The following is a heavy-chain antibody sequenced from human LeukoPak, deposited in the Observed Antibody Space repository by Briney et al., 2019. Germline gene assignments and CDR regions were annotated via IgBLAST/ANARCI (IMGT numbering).Heavy chain of an antibody. CDR1: GFTFSSYG. CDR2: IWYDGSNK. CDR3: ARDRSSSTNLFDY. V-gene: IGHV3-33*01. Sequence: PGGSLRLSCAASGFTFSSYGMHWVRQAPGKGLEWVAVIWYDGSNKYYADSVRGRLTISRDNSKNTLYLQMNSLRAEDTAVYYCARDRSSSTNLFDYWGQGTLVTVSS. J-gene: IGHJ4*02. D-gene: IGHD2-2*01.